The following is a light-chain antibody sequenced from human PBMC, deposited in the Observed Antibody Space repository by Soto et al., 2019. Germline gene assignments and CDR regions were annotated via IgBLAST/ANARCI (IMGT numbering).Light chain of an antibody. CDR3: SSYTSSNSYV. J-gene: IGLJ1*01. Sequence: LTQPASVSGSPGQSITISFTGTSSDFGGYNYVSWYQQHPGKAPKLMIYEVSNRPSGVSNRFSGSKSDNTASLTISGLQAEDEADYYCSSYTSSNSYVLGTGKKVTV. CDR1: SSDFGGYNY. CDR2: EVS. V-gene: IGLV2-14*01.